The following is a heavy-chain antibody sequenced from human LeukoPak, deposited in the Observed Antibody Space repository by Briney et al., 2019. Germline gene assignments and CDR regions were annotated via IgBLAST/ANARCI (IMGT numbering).Heavy chain of an antibody. CDR1: GFTFSSYG. D-gene: IGHD6-13*01. J-gene: IGHJ6*03. Sequence: PGGSLRLSCAASGFTFSSYGMHWVRQAPGKGLEWVAVIWYDGSNKYYADSVKGRFTISRDNSKNTLYLQMNSLRAEDTAVYYCARGGEQQLNDYYYYMDVWGKGTTVTVSS. V-gene: IGHV3-33*01. CDR2: IWYDGSNK. CDR3: ARGGEQQLNDYYYYMDV.